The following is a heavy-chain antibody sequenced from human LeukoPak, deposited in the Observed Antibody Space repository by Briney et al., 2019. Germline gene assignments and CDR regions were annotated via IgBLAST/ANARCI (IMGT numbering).Heavy chain of an antibody. J-gene: IGHJ6*02. CDR2: IIPIFGTA. CDR1: GGTFSSYA. V-gene: IGHV1-69*13. CDR3: ARDKNENRYYYGMDV. Sequence: ASVKVSCKASGGTFSSYAISWVRQAPGQGLEWMGGIIPIFGTANYAQKFQGRVTITADESTSTAYMELSSLRSEDTAVYYCARDKNENRYYYGMDVWGQGTTVTVSS. D-gene: IGHD1-1*01.